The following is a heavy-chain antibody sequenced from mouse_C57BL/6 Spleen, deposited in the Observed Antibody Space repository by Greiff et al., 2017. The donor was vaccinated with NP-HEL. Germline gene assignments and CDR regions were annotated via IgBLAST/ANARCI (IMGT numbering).Heavy chain of an antibody. CDR2: IYPGDGDT. J-gene: IGHJ1*03. Sequence: QVQLQQSGPELVKPGASVKISCKASGYAFSSSWMNWVKQRPGKGLEWIGRIYPGDGDTNYNGKFKGKATLTADKSSSTAYMQLSSLTSEDSAVYFCAREVPTGYFDVWGTGTTVTVSS. CDR1: GYAFSSSW. D-gene: IGHD5-1*01. V-gene: IGHV1-82*01. CDR3: AREVPTGYFDV.